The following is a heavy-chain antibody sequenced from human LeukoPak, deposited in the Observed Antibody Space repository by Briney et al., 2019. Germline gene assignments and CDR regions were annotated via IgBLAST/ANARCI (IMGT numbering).Heavy chain of an antibody. V-gene: IGHV1-18*01. Sequence: GASVKVSCKASGYAFTSYGISWVRQAPGQGLEWMGWISAYNGNTNYAQKLQGRVTMTTDTSTSTAYMELRSLRSDDTAVYYCASGHGRYDSSGYPLDYWGQGTLVTVSS. J-gene: IGHJ4*02. D-gene: IGHD3-22*01. CDR2: ISAYNGNT. CDR1: GYAFTSYG. CDR3: ASGHGRYDSSGYPLDY.